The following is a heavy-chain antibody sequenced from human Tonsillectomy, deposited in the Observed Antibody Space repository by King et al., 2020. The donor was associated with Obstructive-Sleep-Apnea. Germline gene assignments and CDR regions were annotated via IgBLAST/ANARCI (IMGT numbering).Heavy chain of an antibody. Sequence: QLQESGPGLVKPSQTLSLTCTVSGDSISRGGYYWSWIRQHPGKGLEWIGYIYYRGSTCYNPSLKSWVTISVETSKNQFSLKLSSVTAADTAVYYCARASDYYGSGSYYSDAFDIWGQGTMVTVSS. V-gene: IGHV4-31*03. D-gene: IGHD3-10*01. J-gene: IGHJ3*02. CDR2: IYYRGST. CDR3: ARASDYYGSGSYYSDAFDI. CDR1: GDSISRGGYY.